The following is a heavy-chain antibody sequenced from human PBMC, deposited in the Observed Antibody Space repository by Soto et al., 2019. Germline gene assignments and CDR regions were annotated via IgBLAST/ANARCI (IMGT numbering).Heavy chain of an antibody. CDR1: GASITSTTYF. V-gene: IGHV4-39*01. CDR2: IYYSGKT. Sequence: SETLSLTCSLSGASITSTTYFWAWIRQPPGKGLEWVSSIYYSGKTHYNPSLKSRTTISVDRSRNQFSLQVSSVTAADTAVYYCAKNLPRTGRFDYWGQGTVVTV. CDR3: AKNLPRTGRFDY. J-gene: IGHJ4*02.